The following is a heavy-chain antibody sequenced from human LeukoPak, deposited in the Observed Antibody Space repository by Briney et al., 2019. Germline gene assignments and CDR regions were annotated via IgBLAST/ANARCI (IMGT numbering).Heavy chain of an antibody. J-gene: IGHJ3*02. Sequence: GASVKVSCRASGYTFTDYYMSWVRQAPGYGLEWMGWIDPHRGGKKYVQKLQGRVTMTRDTSISAAYMELSRLRFDDTAVYYCAREYYDSSGRKHAFDIWGQGTMVTVSS. CDR2: IDPHRGGK. V-gene: IGHV1-2*02. CDR1: GYTFTDYY. CDR3: AREYYDSSGRKHAFDI. D-gene: IGHD3-22*01.